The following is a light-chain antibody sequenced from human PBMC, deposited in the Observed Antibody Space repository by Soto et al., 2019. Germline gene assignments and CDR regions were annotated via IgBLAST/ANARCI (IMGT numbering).Light chain of an antibody. CDR3: QQYNSYLGHT. CDR2: KAS. V-gene: IGKV1-5*03. Sequence: DIQMTQSPSTLSASVGDRVTITCRASHSISSWSAWYQQKPGKAPKLLIYKASSLESGVPSRFSGSGSGTEFTLTISSLQPDDFATYYCQQYNSYLGHTFGQGTKLEIK. CDR1: HSISSW. J-gene: IGKJ2*01.